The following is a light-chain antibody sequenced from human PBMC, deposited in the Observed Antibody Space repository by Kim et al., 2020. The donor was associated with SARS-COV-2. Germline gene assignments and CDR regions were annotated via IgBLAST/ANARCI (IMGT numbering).Light chain of an antibody. Sequence: SASVGDRVTITCQASQDIGHYLNWYQQRPAKAPKLLIYDASNLETGVQSRFSASGSGTAFTFTISSLQPEDIATYYCQQCETLPRTFGQGTKLEI. CDR2: DAS. CDR3: QQCETLPRT. CDR1: QDIGHY. V-gene: IGKV1-33*01. J-gene: IGKJ2*01.